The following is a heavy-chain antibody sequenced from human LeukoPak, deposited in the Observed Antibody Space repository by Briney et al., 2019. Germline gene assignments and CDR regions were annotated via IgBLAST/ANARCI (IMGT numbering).Heavy chain of an antibody. J-gene: IGHJ4*02. D-gene: IGHD5-12*01. Sequence: GRSLRLSCAASGFTFDDYAMHWVRQAPGKGLEWVSGISWNSGSIGYADSVEGRFTISRDNAKNSLYLQMNSLRAEDTALYYCAKSFYGYVFDYWGQGTLVTVSS. CDR1: GFTFDDYA. V-gene: IGHV3-9*01. CDR3: AKSFYGYVFDY. CDR2: ISWNSGSI.